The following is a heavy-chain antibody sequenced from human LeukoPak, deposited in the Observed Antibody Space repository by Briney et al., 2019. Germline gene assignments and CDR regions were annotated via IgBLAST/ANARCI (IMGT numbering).Heavy chain of an antibody. CDR3: AQEIYGDSTGGRFQH. CDR2: ISGSGGST. V-gene: IGHV3-23*01. D-gene: IGHD4-17*01. Sequence: GGSLRLSCAASGFTFSSYGMSWVRQAPGKGLEWVSAISGSGGSTYYADSVKGRFTISRDNSKNTLYLQMNSLRAEDTAVYYCAQEIYGDSTGGRFQHWGQGTLVTVSS. J-gene: IGHJ1*01. CDR1: GFTFSSYG.